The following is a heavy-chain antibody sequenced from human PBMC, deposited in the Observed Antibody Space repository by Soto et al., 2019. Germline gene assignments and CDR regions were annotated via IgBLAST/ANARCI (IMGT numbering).Heavy chain of an antibody. J-gene: IGHJ4*02. CDR2: IIPIFGTA. CDR3: ARGHTAMDPFDY. Sequence: GASVKVSCKASGGTFSSYAISWVRQAPGQGLEWMGGIIPIFGTANYAQKFQGRVTITADKSTSTAYMELSSLRSEDTAVYYCARGHTAMDPFDYWGQGTLVTVSS. CDR1: GGTFSSYA. D-gene: IGHD5-18*01. V-gene: IGHV1-69*06.